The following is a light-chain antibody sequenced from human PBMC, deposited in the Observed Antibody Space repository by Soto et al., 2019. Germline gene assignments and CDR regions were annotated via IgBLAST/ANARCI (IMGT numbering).Light chain of an antibody. CDR2: NTY. J-gene: IGLJ2*01. V-gene: IGLV1-44*01. Sequence: QAEVTQPPSASGTPGQRVTISCSGSSSNIGSHTVNWYQQLPGTAPRLLIYNTYYRPSGVPDRFSGSKSGTSASLAISGLQSEDEADYYCAAWDDSLNGVVFGGGTKVTVL. CDR3: AAWDDSLNGVV. CDR1: SSNIGSHT.